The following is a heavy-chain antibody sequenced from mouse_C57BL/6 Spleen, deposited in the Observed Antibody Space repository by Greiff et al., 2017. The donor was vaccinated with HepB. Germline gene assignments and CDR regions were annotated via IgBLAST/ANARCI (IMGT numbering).Heavy chain of an antibody. CDR2: INPYNGDT. CDR1: GYSFTGYF. D-gene: IGHD1-1*01. CDR3: ARLGYYYGSPYAMDY. J-gene: IGHJ4*01. V-gene: IGHV1-20*01. Sequence: EVKLMESGPELVKPGDSVKISCKASGYSFTGYFMNWVMQSHGKSLEWIGRINPYNGDTFYNQKFKGKATLTVDKSSSTAHMELRSLTSEDSAVYYCARLGYYYGSPYAMDYWGQGTSVTVSS.